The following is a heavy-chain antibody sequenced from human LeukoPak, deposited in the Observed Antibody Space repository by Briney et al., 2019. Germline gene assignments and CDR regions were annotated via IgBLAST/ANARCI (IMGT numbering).Heavy chain of an antibody. Sequence: GGSLRLSCGASGFTFSTYWMSWVRQAPGKGLEWVANTKKDGSEKYYVDSVKGRFTISRDNAKNSLYLQMNSLRAEDTAVYYCARDPLRYCSSTSCYEGGYFQHWGQGTLVTVSS. J-gene: IGHJ1*01. CDR1: GFTFSTYW. V-gene: IGHV3-7*01. D-gene: IGHD2-2*01. CDR2: TKKDGSEK. CDR3: ARDPLRYCSSTSCYEGGYFQH.